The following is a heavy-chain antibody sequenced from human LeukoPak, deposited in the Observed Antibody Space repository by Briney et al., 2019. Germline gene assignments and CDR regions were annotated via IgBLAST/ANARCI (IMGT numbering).Heavy chain of an antibody. CDR2: IIPIFGTA. J-gene: IGHJ4*02. V-gene: IGHV1-69*13. CDR1: GGTFSSYV. CDR3: AREGFYGRELFPAFDY. Sequence: SVKVSCKASGGTFSSYVISWVRQAPGQGLEWMGGIIPIFGTANYAQKFQGRVTITADESTSTAYMELSSLRSEDTAVYYCAREGFYGRELFPAFDYWGQGTLVTVSS. D-gene: IGHD3-10*01.